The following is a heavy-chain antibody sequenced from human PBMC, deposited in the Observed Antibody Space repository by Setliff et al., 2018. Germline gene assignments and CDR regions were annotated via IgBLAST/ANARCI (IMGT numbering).Heavy chain of an antibody. J-gene: IGHJ6*03. CDR1: GFTFSTYS. V-gene: IGHV3-48*01. CDR2: ISSRRNTI. Sequence: SCAASGFTFSTYSINWVRQAPGKGLEWIAYISSRRNTIYYADSVKGRFTISRDNAKNSLYLQLNSLRAEDTAVYYCATNPRKGRSGGYYYDDPYYFYMDVWGKGTTVTVSS. CDR3: ATNPRKGRSGGYYYDDPYYFYMDV. D-gene: IGHD3-22*01.